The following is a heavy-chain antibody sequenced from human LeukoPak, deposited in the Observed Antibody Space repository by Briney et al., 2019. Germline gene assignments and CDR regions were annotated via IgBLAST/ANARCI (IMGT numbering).Heavy chain of an antibody. V-gene: IGHV3-23*01. D-gene: IGHD6-13*01. CDR2: FSASKNNG. Sequence: GGSLRLSCAASGFTFSSTSMSWVRQAPGKGLEWVSSFSASKNNGHYVDSVKGRFIISRDNSKNTLFLQMNNLGAEDTAVYYCARGSYSFTYDYWGQGTLVTVSS. J-gene: IGHJ4*02. CDR1: GFTFSSTS. CDR3: ARGSYSFTYDY.